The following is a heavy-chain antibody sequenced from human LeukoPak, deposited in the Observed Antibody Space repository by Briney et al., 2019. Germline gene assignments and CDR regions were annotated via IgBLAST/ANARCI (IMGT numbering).Heavy chain of an antibody. V-gene: IGHV4-59*01. CDR1: GGSINTYY. D-gene: IGHD6-13*01. CDR2: THYSGST. Sequence: PSETLSLTCTVSGGSINTYYWSWIRQPPGKGLEWIGYTHYSGSTDYNPSLKSRVTISVDTSKNQFSLKLSSVTAADTAVYYCARQSKATAGPFDYWGQGTLVTVSS. CDR3: ARQSKATAGPFDY. J-gene: IGHJ4*02.